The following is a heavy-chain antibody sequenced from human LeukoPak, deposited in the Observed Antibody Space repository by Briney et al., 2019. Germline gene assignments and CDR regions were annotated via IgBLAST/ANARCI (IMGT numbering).Heavy chain of an antibody. CDR1: GGSISSSNW. CDR2: IYHSGST. D-gene: IGHD1-7*01. CDR3: ARPLGGPGTPFDF. J-gene: IGHJ4*02. Sequence: SETLSLTCAVSGGSISSSNWWSWVRQPPGKGLEWIGEIYHSGSTNYNPSLKSRVTISVDKSKNQFSLKLSSVTAADTAVYYCARPLGGPGTPFDFWGQGTLVTVSS. V-gene: IGHV4-4*02.